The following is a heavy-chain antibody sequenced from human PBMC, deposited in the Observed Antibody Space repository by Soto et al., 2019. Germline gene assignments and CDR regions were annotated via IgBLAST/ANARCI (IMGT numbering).Heavy chain of an antibody. J-gene: IGHJ4*02. CDR1: GFTFSTYS. D-gene: IGHD3-22*01. CDR3: ERPTYYYDSSGPTAY. CDR2: ISSSSSTI. V-gene: IGHV3-48*01. Sequence: PVGSLRLSCAASGFTFSTYSMNWVRQAPGKGLEWVSYISSSSSTIFYTDSVKGRFTVSRDNAKNSLYLQMNSLRAEDTAVYYCERPTYYYDSSGPTAYWGQGTLVPVSS.